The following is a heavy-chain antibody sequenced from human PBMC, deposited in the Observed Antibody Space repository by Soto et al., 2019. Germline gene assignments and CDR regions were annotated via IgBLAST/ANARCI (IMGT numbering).Heavy chain of an antibody. CDR3: ARDMDCSSTSCYAHDAFDI. CDR2: ISSSSSYT. D-gene: IGHD2-2*01. V-gene: IGHV3-11*06. Sequence: LXLFCAASVFTFNYYYMSWIRQAPWKCLEWVSYISSSSSYTNYADSVKGRFTISRDNAKNSLYLQMNSLRAEDTAVYYCARDMDCSSTSCYAHDAFDIWGQGTMVTVSS. CDR1: VFTFNYYY. J-gene: IGHJ3*02.